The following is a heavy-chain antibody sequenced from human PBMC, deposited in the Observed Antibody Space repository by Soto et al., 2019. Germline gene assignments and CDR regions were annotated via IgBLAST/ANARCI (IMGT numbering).Heavy chain of an antibody. J-gene: IGHJ2*01. CDR3: AMGQYSSSWYFDL. CDR1: GFTFSNYW. Sequence: EVQLVESGGGLVQPGGSLRLSCAASGFTFSNYWMHWVRQAPGKGLVWVSRINSDGSSTSYADSVKGRFTISRDNAKNTLYLQMNSLRAEDTAVYYCAMGQYSSSWYFDLWGRGTLVTVSS. D-gene: IGHD6-13*01. V-gene: IGHV3-74*01. CDR2: INSDGSST.